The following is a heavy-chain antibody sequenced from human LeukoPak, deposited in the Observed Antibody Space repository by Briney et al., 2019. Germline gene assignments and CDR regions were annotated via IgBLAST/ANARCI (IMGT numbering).Heavy chain of an antibody. CDR3: ARGPIVGAARLDY. CDR1: EFTFSNYY. CDR2: ISSSSSYT. D-gene: IGHD1-26*01. Sequence: GGSLRLSCAASEFTFSNYYMSWIRQAPVKGLEWVSYISSSSSYTNYADSVKGRFTISRDNAKNSLYLQMNSLRAEDTAVYYCARGPIVGAARLDYWGQGTLVTVSS. V-gene: IGHV3-11*06. J-gene: IGHJ4*02.